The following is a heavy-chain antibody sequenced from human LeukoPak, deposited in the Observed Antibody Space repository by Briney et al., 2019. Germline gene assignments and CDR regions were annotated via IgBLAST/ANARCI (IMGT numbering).Heavy chain of an antibody. V-gene: IGHV1-8*01. Sequence: ASVKVSCKASGYTFTSYDINWVRQATGQGLEWMGWMNPNSGNTGYAQKFQGRVTMTRNTSISTAYMELSSLRSEDTAVYYCAGGLYYYDSSGYYYFDYWGQGTLVTVSS. CDR2: MNPNSGNT. CDR1: GYTFTSYD. D-gene: IGHD3-22*01. J-gene: IGHJ4*02. CDR3: AGGLYYYDSSGYYYFDY.